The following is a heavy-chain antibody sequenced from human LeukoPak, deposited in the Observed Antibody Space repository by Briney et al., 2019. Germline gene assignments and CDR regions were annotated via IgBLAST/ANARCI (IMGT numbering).Heavy chain of an antibody. CDR1: GYTFTSYA. Sequence: GASVKVSCKASGYTFTSYAMHWVRQAPGQRLEWMGWINAGNGNTKYSQKFQGRVTITRDTSASTAYMELSSLRSEDTAVYYCARCDVGDGYSHYWGQGTLVTVSS. V-gene: IGHV1-3*01. CDR2: INAGNGNT. J-gene: IGHJ4*02. CDR3: ARCDVGDGYSHY. D-gene: IGHD5-24*01.